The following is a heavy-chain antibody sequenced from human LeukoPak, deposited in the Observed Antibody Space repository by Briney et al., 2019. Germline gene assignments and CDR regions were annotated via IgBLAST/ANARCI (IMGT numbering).Heavy chain of an antibody. D-gene: IGHD1-1*01. CDR2: IYYRPTT. V-gene: IGHV4-39*07. Sequence: SETLSLTCTVSGASIGSSLHFWGWFRQPPGKGLEWIGSIYYRPTTYYNPSLRSRGTISLDTSNNQFSLKLTSVTAADTAFYYCARGRNWNFQAYFDYWGLGSLVSVSS. CDR1: GASIGSSLHF. J-gene: IGHJ4*01. CDR3: ARGRNWNFQAYFDY.